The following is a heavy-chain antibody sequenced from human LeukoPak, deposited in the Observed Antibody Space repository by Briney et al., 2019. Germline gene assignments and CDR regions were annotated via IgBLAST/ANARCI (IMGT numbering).Heavy chain of an antibody. CDR3: ASTPDLYDSSGYYFYY. J-gene: IGHJ4*02. V-gene: IGHV5-51*01. D-gene: IGHD3-22*01. Sequence: GESLKISCKGSGFSFTSYWIGWVRQMPGKGLEYMGIIYPADSDTRYSPSFQGQVTISADKSISTAYLQWSSLKASDTAMYYCASTPDLYDSSGYYFYYWGQGTLVTVSS. CDR1: GFSFTSYW. CDR2: IYPADSDT.